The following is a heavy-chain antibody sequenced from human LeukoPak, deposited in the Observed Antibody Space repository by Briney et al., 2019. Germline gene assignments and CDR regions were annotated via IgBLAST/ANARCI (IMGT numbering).Heavy chain of an antibody. CDR3: ARETPAAMVSWLDP. J-gene: IGHJ5*02. CDR2: ISAYNGNT. CDR1: GYTFTSYG. D-gene: IGHD2-2*01. Sequence: ASVKVSCKASGYTFTSYGISWVRQAPGQGLEWMGWISAYNGNTNYAQKLQGRVTMTTDTSTSTAYMELRSLRSDDTAVYYCARETPAAMVSWLDPWGQGTLVTVSS. V-gene: IGHV1-18*01.